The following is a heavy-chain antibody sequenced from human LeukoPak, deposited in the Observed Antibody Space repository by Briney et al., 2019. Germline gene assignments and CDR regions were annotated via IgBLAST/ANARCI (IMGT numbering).Heavy chain of an antibody. Sequence: SETLSLTCAVYGGSFSGYYWSWIRQPPGKGLEWIGEINHSGSTNYNPSLKSRVTISVDTSKNQFSLKLSSVTAADTAVYYCARVYQLLPNWFDPWGQGTLVTVSS. J-gene: IGHJ5*02. CDR3: ARVYQLLPNWFDP. CDR2: INHSGST. V-gene: IGHV4-34*09. D-gene: IGHD2-2*01. CDR1: GGSFSGYY.